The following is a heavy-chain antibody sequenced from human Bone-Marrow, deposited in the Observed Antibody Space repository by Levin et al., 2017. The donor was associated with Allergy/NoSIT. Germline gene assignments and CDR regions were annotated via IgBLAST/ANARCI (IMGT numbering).Heavy chain of an antibody. D-gene: IGHD1-1*01. CDR2: INAGNGNT. Sequence: ASVKVSCKASGYTFTSYAMHWVRQAPGQRLEWMGWINAGNGNTKYSQKFQGRVTITRDTSASTAYMELSSLRSEDTAVYYCARVGDWNLWYFDLWGRGTLVTVSS. CDR1: GYTFTSYA. CDR3: ARVGDWNLWYFDL. V-gene: IGHV1-3*01. J-gene: IGHJ2*01.